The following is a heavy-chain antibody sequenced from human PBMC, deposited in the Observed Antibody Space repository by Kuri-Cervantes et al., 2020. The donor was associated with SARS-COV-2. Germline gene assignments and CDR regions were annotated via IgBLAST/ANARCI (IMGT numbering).Heavy chain of an antibody. CDR1: GFTFSSYS. V-gene: IGHV3-48*01. CDR3: AKSGRQYDV. D-gene: IGHD3-10*01. CDR2: ISSSSSTI. J-gene: IGHJ3*01. Sequence: GESLKISCAASGFTFSSYSMNWVRQAPGKGLEWVSHISSSSSTIYYADSVKGRFTISRDNAKNSLYLQTNSLRVEDTAVYYCAKSGRQYDVWGQGTMVTVSS.